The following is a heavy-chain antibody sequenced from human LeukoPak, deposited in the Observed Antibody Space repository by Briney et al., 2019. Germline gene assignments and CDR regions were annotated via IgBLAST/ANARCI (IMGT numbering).Heavy chain of an antibody. V-gene: IGHV3-23*01. D-gene: IGHD6-19*01. CDR1: GFIFSSYA. CDR2: ISGSGGST. Sequence: PGGSLRLSCAASGFIFSSYAMNWVRQAPGQGLEWVSAISGSGGSTYYADSVKGRFTISRDNSKNTLYLQMTSLRAEDTAVYYCAKDTYSSGWFLKVDAFDIWGQGTMVTVSS. CDR3: AKDTYSSGWFLKVDAFDI. J-gene: IGHJ3*02.